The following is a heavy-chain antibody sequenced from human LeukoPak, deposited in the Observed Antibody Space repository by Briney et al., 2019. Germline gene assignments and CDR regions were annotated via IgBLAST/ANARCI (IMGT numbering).Heavy chain of an antibody. CDR1: GFTFSNYA. V-gene: IGHV3-23*01. Sequence: GGSLRLSCAASGFTFSNYAMRWVRHAPGKGLGWVSGISGSGDSTYYADSVKGRFTISRDNSKNTLYLQMNSLRAEDTAVYYCARRSGIAVAGAFDYWGQGTLVTVSS. CDR3: ARRSGIAVAGAFDY. J-gene: IGHJ4*02. CDR2: ISGSGDST. D-gene: IGHD6-19*01.